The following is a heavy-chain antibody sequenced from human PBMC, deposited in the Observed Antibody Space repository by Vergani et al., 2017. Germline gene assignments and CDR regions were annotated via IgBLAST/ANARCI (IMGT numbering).Heavy chain of an antibody. CDR1: GDSISSNNC. Sequence: QVQLQESGPGLVKPPGTLSLTCAVSGDSISSNNCWTWVRQPPGKGLEWIGEICHTEDTKYSPSLKSRVTISVDTSKNQFSLKLSSVTAADTAVYYCARVSPLVDTAMVTENYFDYWGQGTLVTVSS. V-gene: IGHV4-4*03. D-gene: IGHD5-18*01. CDR2: ICHTEDT. CDR3: ARVSPLVDTAMVTENYFDY. J-gene: IGHJ4*02.